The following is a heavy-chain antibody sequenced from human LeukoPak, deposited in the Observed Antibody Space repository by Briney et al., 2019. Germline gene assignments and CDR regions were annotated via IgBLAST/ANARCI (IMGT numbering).Heavy chain of an antibody. CDR1: GFTFSNYW. J-gene: IGHJ4*02. D-gene: IGHD3-10*01. V-gene: IGHV3-74*01. CDR3: VRDNYGVDY. CDR2: ITSDGNSA. Sequence: GGSLRLSCAASGFTFSNYWMQWVRQAPGKGLVWVSHITSDGNSATYADSVKGRFTISRDNAKSTLYLQMNSLRAEDTAVYYCVRDNYGVDYWGQGTLVTVSS.